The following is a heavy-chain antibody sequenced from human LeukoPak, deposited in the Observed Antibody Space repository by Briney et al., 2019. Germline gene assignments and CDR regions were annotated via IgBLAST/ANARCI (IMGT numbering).Heavy chain of an antibody. CDR3: ARAETHAYCGGDCYWDAFDI. D-gene: IGHD2-21*02. Sequence: PSETLSLTCTVSGGSISSYYWSWIRQPPGKGLEWIGYIYYSGSTNYNPSLKSRVTISVDTSKNQFSLKLSSVTAADTAVYYCARAETHAYCGGDCYWDAFDIWGQGTMVTVSS. J-gene: IGHJ3*02. CDR2: IYYSGST. CDR1: GGSISSYY. V-gene: IGHV4-59*12.